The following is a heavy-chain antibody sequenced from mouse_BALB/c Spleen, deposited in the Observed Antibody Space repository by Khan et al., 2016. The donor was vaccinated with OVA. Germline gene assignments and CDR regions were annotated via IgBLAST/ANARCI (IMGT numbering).Heavy chain of an antibody. V-gene: IGHV1-7*01. CDR3: LNHGSSSAWFTY. CDR2: INPTTDYT. J-gene: IGHJ3*01. CDR1: GYTFTSYW. D-gene: IGHD1-1*01. Sequence: QVQLKQSGAELAKPGASVKMSCKASGYTFTSYWMHWVKQRPGQGLEWIGYINPTTDYTEYNQIFKDKATLTADKSSSTAYMQLSSLTSEDSAVYYLLNHGSSSAWFTYWGQGTLVTVSA.